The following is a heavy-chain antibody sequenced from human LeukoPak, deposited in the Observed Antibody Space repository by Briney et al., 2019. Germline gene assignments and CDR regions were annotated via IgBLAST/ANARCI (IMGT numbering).Heavy chain of an antibody. D-gene: IGHD2-2*01. CDR3: ARQNFYRYCRSTSCYRPYYYYYMDV. Sequence: TSETLSLTCAVYGGSFSGYYWSWIRQPPGKGLEWIGEINHSGSTNYNPSLKSRVTISVDTSKNQFSLKLSSVTAADTTVYYCARQNFYRYCRSTSCYRPYYYYYMDVWGKGTTVTISS. CDR2: INHSGST. J-gene: IGHJ6*03. V-gene: IGHV4-34*01. CDR1: GGSFSGYY.